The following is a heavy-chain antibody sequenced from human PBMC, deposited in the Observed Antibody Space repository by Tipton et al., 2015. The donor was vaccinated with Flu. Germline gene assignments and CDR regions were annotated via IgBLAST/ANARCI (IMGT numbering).Heavy chain of an antibody. CDR3: ARGGSLDWYFDL. CDR2: IYYSGST. J-gene: IGHJ2*01. V-gene: IGHV4-61*01. D-gene: IGHD2-15*01. Sequence: GLVKPSETLSLTCTVSGGSVSSGSYYWSWIRQPPGKGLEWIGYIYYSGSTNYNPSLKSRVTISVDTSKNQFSLKLSSVTAADTAVYYCARGGSLDWYFDLWGRGTLVTVSS. CDR1: GGSVSSGSYY.